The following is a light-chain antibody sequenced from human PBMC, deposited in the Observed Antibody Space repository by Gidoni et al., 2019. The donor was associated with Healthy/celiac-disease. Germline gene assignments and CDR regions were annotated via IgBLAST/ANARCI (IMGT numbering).Light chain of an antibody. CDR1: QSISSY. CDR2: AAS. J-gene: IGKJ5*01. CDR3: QQSYSTPIT. V-gene: IGKV1-39*01. Sequence: DIQMTQSPSSLSASVGDRVTITCRASQSISSYLNGYQQKPGKAPKLLIYAASSLQSGVPSRFSGSGSGTDSTLTISSLQPEDFATYYCQQSYSTPITFGQGTRLEIK.